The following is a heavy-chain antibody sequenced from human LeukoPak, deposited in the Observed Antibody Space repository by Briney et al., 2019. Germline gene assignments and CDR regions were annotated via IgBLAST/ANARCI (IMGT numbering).Heavy chain of an antibody. V-gene: IGHV3-53*01. J-gene: IGHJ4*02. D-gene: IGHD6-19*01. CDR3: AKDISGSGWYYFDY. CDR1: GFTVSSNY. Sequence: PGGSLRLSCAASGFTVSSNYMSWVRQAPGKGLEWVSVIYSGGSTYYADSVKGRFTISRDNSKNTLYLQMNSLRAEDTAVYYCAKDISGSGWYYFDYWGQGTLVTVSS. CDR2: IYSGGST.